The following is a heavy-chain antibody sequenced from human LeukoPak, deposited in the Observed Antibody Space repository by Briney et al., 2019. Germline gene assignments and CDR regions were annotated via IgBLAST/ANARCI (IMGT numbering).Heavy chain of an antibody. CDR1: GGSISYYY. CDR3: ATTHYYDSSGVST. Sequence: SETLSLTCTVSGGSISYYYWSWIRQPPGKGLEWIGYVYYSGSTSYNPSLKSRVTISLDTSKNQFSLKLSSVTAADTAVYYCATTHYYDSSGVSTWGQGTLVTVSS. V-gene: IGHV4-59*01. D-gene: IGHD3-22*01. CDR2: VYYSGST. J-gene: IGHJ5*02.